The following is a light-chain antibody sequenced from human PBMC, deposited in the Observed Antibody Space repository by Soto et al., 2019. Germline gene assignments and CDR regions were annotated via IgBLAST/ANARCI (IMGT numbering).Light chain of an antibody. CDR2: TTS. CDR3: QQTYTLPRT. CDR1: QTVSKF. J-gene: IGKJ1*01. V-gene: IGKV1-39*01. Sequence: SAPVGDRVTIACRASQTVSKFVNWYQQKPGKVPTLLIFTTSTLHSGVPSRFSGSGSGTEFTLTINGLQPEDFATYYCQQTYTLPRTFAQGTKVDIK.